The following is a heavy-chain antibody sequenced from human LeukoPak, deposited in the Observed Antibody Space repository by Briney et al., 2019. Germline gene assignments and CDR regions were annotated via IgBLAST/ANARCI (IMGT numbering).Heavy chain of an antibody. CDR1: GYTFTDYY. V-gene: IGHV1-2*02. J-gene: IGHJ5*02. D-gene: IGHD4-17*01. Sequence: ASVKVSCKSSGYTFTDYYMHWVRQAPGQGPQWMGWINPNSGDTNYAQNFQGRVTMTRDTSISTAYMELSRLRSGDTAMYYCATLYGDYVGWFDPWGQGTLVTVSS. CDR3: ATLYGDYVGWFDP. CDR2: INPNSGDT.